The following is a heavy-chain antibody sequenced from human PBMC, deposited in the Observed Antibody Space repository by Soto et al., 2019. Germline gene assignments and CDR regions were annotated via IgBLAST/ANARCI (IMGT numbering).Heavy chain of an antibody. Sequence: SETLSLTCTVSGDSISSHYWSWIRQPPGKGLEWIGYVYYSGSTNYNPSLKSRVTISIDTSKSHFSLKLSSVTAADTAVYYCARSYYDFWSGDYYFYMDVWGKGTTVTVSS. V-gene: IGHV4-59*08. J-gene: IGHJ6*03. CDR1: GDSISSHY. CDR3: ARSYYDFWSGDYYFYMDV. CDR2: VYYSGST. D-gene: IGHD3-3*01.